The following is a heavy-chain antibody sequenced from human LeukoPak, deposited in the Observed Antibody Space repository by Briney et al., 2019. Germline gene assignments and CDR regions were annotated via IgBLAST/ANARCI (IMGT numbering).Heavy chain of an antibody. CDR1: GFTFNTYN. Sequence: GGSLRLSCAASGFTFNTYNMNWVRQAPGQGLEWVSSITSSSSYIYYADSVKGRFTISRDNAKNSLYLQMNSLRAEDTAVYYCARADSSGYYHPINWGQGTLVTVSS. D-gene: IGHD3-22*01. J-gene: IGHJ4*02. V-gene: IGHV3-21*01. CDR2: ITSSSSYI. CDR3: ARADSSGYYHPIN.